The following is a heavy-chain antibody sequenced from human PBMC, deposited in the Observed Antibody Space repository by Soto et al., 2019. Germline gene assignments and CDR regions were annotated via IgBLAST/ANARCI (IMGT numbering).Heavy chain of an antibody. J-gene: IGHJ6*02. CDR3: ASPTRESFPPARDYYYGMDV. CDR1: GGTVSSYA. D-gene: IGHD3-3*01. Sequence: QVQLVQSGAEVKKPGSSVKVSCKASGGTVSSYAISWVRQAPGQGLEWMGGISPIFGTAHYAQKFQVRVTFTADKSTSTAYMELRSLGSEDTAVYYCASPTRESFPPARDYYYGMDVWGQGTTVTVSS. CDR2: ISPIFGTA. V-gene: IGHV1-69*06.